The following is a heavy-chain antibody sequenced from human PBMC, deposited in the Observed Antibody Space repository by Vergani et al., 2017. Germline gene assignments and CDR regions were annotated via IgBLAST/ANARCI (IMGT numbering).Heavy chain of an antibody. CDR3: ASTILDYDFWSGYIYNWFDP. CDR1: GGSISSSSYY. D-gene: IGHD3-3*01. V-gene: IGHV4-39*01. CDR2: IYYSGST. Sequence: QLQLQESGPGLVKPSETLSLTCTVSGGSISSSSYYWGWIRQPPGKGLEWIGSIYYSGSTYYNPSLKSRVTISVDTSKNQLSLKLSSVTAADTAVYYCASTILDYDFWSGYIYNWFDPWGQGTLVTVSS. J-gene: IGHJ5*02.